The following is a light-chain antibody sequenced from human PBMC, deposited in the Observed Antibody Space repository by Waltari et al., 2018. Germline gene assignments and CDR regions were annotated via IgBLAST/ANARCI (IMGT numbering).Light chain of an antibody. CDR2: KSS. CDR1: QSVKNN. V-gene: IGKV1-5*03. J-gene: IGKJ4*01. Sequence: DIQMTQSPSTLSASVGDRVTITCRASQSVKNNLAWYQQKPGKAPKVVIHKSSRLESGVPSRVSGSVYGTAFTLTISSLQPDDFATYYCQEYDTLPVTFGGGTKVEIK. CDR3: QEYDTLPVT.